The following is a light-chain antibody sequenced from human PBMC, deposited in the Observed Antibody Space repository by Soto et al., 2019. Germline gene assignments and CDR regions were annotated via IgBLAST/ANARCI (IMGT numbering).Light chain of an antibody. V-gene: IGKV1-39*01. J-gene: IGKJ1*01. CDR3: QQYSIWRT. CDR1: QDITRY. CDR2: AAS. Sequence: DIQMTQSPSSLSASVGDRVTITCQASQDITRYLNWYQQKPGKAPNLLIYAASSLHSGVPSRFSGSGSGTEFTLTISSLQSEDFAVYYCQQYSIWRTFGQGTKVDIK.